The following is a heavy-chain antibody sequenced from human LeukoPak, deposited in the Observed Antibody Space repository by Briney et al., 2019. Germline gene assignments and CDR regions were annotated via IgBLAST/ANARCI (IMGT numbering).Heavy chain of an antibody. CDR3: ARAIGGFDY. J-gene: IGHJ4*02. CDR2: IWYDGSNK. D-gene: IGHD3-16*01. V-gene: IGHV3-33*01. Sequence: PGGSLRLSCAASGFTFSSYGMHWVRQASGKGLEWVAVIWYDGSNKYYADSVKGRFTISRDNAKNTLYLQMNGLRDEDTAVYYYARAIGGFDYWGQGTLVTVSS. CDR1: GFTFSSYG.